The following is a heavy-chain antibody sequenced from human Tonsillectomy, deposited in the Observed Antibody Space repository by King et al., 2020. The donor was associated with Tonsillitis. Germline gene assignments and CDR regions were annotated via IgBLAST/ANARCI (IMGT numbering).Heavy chain of an antibody. V-gene: IGHV3-15*01. CDR2: IKSKTDGGTT. J-gene: IGHJ4*02. Sequence: QLVESGGGLVKPGGSLRLSCAASGFTFSNAWMSWVRQAPGKGLEWVGRIKSKTDGGTTDYAAPVKGRFTISRDDSKNTLYLQMNSLKTEDNAVYYCTTNPTYYYDCSELTELLGRVLFVDYWGQGTLVTVSS. CDR1: GFTFSNAW. D-gene: IGHD3-22*01. CDR3: TTNPTYYYDCSELTELLGRVLFVDY.